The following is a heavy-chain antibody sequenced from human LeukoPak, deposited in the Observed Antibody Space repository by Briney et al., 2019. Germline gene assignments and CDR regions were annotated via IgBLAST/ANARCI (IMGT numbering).Heavy chain of an antibody. CDR2: INTSGTT. CDR1: GGSISGYY. J-gene: IGHJ4*02. Sequence: SETLSLTCTVSGGSISGYYWAWIRQPAGKGPEWMGRINTSGTTRYDPSLEGRVTMSVDTSKNQFSLKLTSVTAADTAVYYCAREGPPGYWGQGTLVTVSS. V-gene: IGHV4-4*07. D-gene: IGHD3-10*01. CDR3: AREGPPGY.